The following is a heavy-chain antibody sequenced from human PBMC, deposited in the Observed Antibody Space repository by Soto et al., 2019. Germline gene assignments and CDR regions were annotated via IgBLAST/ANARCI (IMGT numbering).Heavy chain of an antibody. D-gene: IGHD1-1*01. V-gene: IGHV4-30-4*08. CDR1: GGSISSGGYS. Sequence: SETLSLTCTVSGGSISSGGYSWTWIRQHPGKGLEWIGYIYYSGSTYYKPSLKSRVTISVDTSKNQFSLKLSSVTAADTAVYYCARDRGPTDYYYGMDVWGQGTTVTVLL. J-gene: IGHJ6*02. CDR2: IYYSGST. CDR3: ARDRGPTDYYYGMDV.